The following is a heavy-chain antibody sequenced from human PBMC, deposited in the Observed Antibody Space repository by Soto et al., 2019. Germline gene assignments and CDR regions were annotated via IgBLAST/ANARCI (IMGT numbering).Heavy chain of an antibody. V-gene: IGHV2-5*02. CDR3: ARGSRYFDWLLYDWFDP. CDR1: GFSLSTSGVG. CDR2: IYWDDDK. Sequence: SGPTLVNPTQTLTLTCTFSGFSLSTSGVGVGWIRQPPGKALEWLALIYWDDDKRYSPSLKSRLTITKDTSKNQVVLTMTNMDPVDTATYYCARGSRYFDWLLYDWFDPWGQGTLVTVSS. D-gene: IGHD3-9*01. J-gene: IGHJ5*02.